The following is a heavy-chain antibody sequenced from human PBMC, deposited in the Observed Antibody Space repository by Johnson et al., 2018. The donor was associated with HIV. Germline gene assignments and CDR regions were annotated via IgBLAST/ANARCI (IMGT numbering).Heavy chain of an antibody. CDR2: ISYDGSNK. D-gene: IGHD4-17*01. J-gene: IGHJ3*02. CDR3: ARDGTFGYGDYVGRAFDI. CDR1: GFTFSSYA. V-gene: IGHV3-30-3*01. Sequence: QVQLVESGGGVVQPGRSLRLSCAASGFTFSSYAMHWVRQAPGKGLEWVAVISYDGSNKYYADSVKGRFTISRDNSKNTLYLQMNSLRAEDMAVYYCARDGTFGYGDYVGRAFDIWGQGTMVTVSS.